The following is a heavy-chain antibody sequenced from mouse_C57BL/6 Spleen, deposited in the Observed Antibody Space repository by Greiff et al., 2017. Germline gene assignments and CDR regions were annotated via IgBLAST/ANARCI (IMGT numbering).Heavy chain of an antibody. Sequence: QVQLQQSGAELVKPGASVKISCKASGYAFSSYWMNWVKQRPGKGLEWIGQIYPGDGDTNYNGKFKGKATLTADKSSSTAYMQLSSLTSEDSAVYFCARFYSNYAMDYWGQGTSVTVSS. D-gene: IGHD2-5*01. J-gene: IGHJ4*01. CDR1: GYAFSSYW. CDR2: IYPGDGDT. CDR3: ARFYSNYAMDY. V-gene: IGHV1-80*01.